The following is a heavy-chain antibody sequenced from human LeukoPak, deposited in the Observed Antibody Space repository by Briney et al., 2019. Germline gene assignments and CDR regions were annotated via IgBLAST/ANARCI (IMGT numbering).Heavy chain of an antibody. CDR3: ARGDRSSYGWNYFDL. CDR2: INHSGST. V-gene: IGHV4-34*01. Sequence: PSETLSLTCAVYGGSFSGYYWSWIRQPPGKGLEWIGQINHSGSTNYNPSLKSRVTISVDTSKNQFSLKLSSVTAADTAVYYCARGDRSSYGWNYFDLWGQGTLVSVSS. J-gene: IGHJ4*02. CDR1: GGSFSGYY. D-gene: IGHD5-18*01.